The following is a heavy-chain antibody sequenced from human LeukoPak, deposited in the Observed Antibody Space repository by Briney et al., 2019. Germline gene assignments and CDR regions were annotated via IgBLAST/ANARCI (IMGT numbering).Heavy chain of an antibody. CDR1: GGSISSYY. J-gene: IGHJ4*02. D-gene: IGHD3-3*01. CDR2: IYYSGST. V-gene: IGHV4-59*08. Sequence: SETLSLTCTVSGGSISSYYWSWIRQPPGKGLEWIGYIYYSGSTNYNPSLKSRVTISVDTSKNQFSLKLSSVTAADTAVYYCARHSDLWSGYYMDYWGQGTLVTVSS. CDR3: ARHSDLWSGYYMDY.